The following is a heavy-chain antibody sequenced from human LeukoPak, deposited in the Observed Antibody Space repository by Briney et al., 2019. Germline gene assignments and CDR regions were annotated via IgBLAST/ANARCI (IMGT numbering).Heavy chain of an antibody. CDR3: ALWEIVHYAFDF. D-gene: IGHD5-12*01. CDR1: GYSFTDYY. J-gene: IGHJ3*01. Sequence: ASVKVSCKASGYSFTDYYMHWARQAPGQGLEWMGWINPNSGGTNYAQKFQGRVTMTRDTSISTAYMELNRLRSDDTAVYYCALWEIVHYAFDFWGQGTMVTVSS. V-gene: IGHV1-2*02. CDR2: INPNSGGT.